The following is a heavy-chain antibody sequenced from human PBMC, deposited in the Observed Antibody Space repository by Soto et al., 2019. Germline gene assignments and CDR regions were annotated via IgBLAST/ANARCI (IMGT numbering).Heavy chain of an antibody. Sequence: GGSLRLSCEASGFSFSSAWMIWVRQAPGKGLEWVGLIKSKVDGGTTDYAAPVTGRFTISRDDSINTLYLQVNSLKTEDTATYYCVADVPNGRVYLTIDYWGQGTLVTVYS. CDR3: VADVPNGRVYLTIDY. J-gene: IGHJ4*02. CDR1: GFSFSSAW. CDR2: IKSKVDGGTT. D-gene: IGHD2-15*01. V-gene: IGHV3-15*01.